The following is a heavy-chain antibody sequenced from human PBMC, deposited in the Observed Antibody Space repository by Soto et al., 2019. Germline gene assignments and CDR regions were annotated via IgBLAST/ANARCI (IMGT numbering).Heavy chain of an antibody. CDR3: AREGFDY. CDR2: IYTSGST. J-gene: IGHJ4*02. CDR1: GGSISSDY. Sequence: PSETLSPTCTDSGGSISSDYWSWIRQPAGKGLQWIGRIYTSGSTNYNPSLKSRVTMSVDTSKNQFSVKLSSVTAAETAVYYCAREGFDYWGQATLVTASS. V-gene: IGHV4-4*07.